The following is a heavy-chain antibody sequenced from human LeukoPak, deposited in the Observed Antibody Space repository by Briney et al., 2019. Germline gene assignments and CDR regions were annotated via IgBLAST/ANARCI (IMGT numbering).Heavy chain of an antibody. V-gene: IGHV3-15*01. D-gene: IGHD3-22*01. Sequence: GGSLRHSCAGSGFTFSNAWMNWVRQAPGKGLEWVGRIKSRPDGLTTDYTASVKGRFTISRDDSKNTVYLQMNSLTTEDTAVYYCSTGGYYIDYWGQGTLVTVSS. CDR2: IKSRPDGLTT. CDR3: STGGYYIDY. J-gene: IGHJ4*02. CDR1: GFTFSNAW.